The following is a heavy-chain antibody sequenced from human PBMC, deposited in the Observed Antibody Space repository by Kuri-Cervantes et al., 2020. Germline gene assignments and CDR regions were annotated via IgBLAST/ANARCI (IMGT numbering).Heavy chain of an antibody. CDR1: GSGFTNYA. J-gene: IGHJ6*03. CDR2: INSDGSST. D-gene: IGHD5-12*01. V-gene: IGHV3-74*01. CDR3: VVGGYEYTYYYYMDV. Sequence: GGSLRLSCAASGSGFTNYAMNWVRQAPGKGLVWVSRINSDGSSTSYADSVKGRFTISRDNAKNSLYLQMNSLRAEDTAVYYCVVGGYEYTYYYYMDVWGKGTTVTVSS.